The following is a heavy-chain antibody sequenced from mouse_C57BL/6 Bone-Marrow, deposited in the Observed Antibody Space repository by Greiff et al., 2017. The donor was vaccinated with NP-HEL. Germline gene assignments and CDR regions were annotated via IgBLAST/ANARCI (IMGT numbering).Heavy chain of an antibody. Sequence: VQLQQSGAELVRPGASVKLSCTASGFNIKDDYMHWVKQRPEQGLEWIGWIDPENGDTEYASKFQGKATITADTSSNTAYLQLSSLTSEDTAVYYGTTTATVVAKEPYWYFDVWGTGTTVTVSS. CDR1: GFNIKDDY. J-gene: IGHJ1*03. D-gene: IGHD1-1*01. V-gene: IGHV14-4*01. CDR3: TTTATVVAKEPYWYFDV. CDR2: IDPENGDT.